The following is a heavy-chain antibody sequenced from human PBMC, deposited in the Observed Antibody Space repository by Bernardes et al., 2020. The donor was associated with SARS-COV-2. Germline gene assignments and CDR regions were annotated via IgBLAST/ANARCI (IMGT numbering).Heavy chain of an antibody. CDR2: IYTSGST. V-gene: IGHV4-4*07. CDR3: ARDNGSGSYWAHSWFDP. CDR1: GGSISSYY. D-gene: IGHD3-10*01. J-gene: IGHJ5*02. Sequence: SETLSLTCTVSGGSISSYYWSWIRQPAGKGLEWIGRIYTSGSTNYNPSLKSRVTMSVDTSKNQFSLKLSSVTAADTAVYYCARDNGSGSYWAHSWFDPWGQGTLVTVSS.